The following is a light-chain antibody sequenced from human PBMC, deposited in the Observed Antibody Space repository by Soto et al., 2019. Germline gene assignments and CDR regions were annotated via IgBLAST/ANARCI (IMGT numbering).Light chain of an antibody. CDR1: QSITNW. CDR3: KQYNSLSSVS. CDR2: MAS. J-gene: IGKJ4*01. V-gene: IGKV1-5*03. Sequence: DIQLTQSPSTLSASVGDRVTITCRASQSITNWLAWYQQKPGKAPKVLIHMASSLISGVPSRFSGSGSGTEFTLTITSLQPDDSATYYCKQYNSLSSVSFGGGTKVEI.